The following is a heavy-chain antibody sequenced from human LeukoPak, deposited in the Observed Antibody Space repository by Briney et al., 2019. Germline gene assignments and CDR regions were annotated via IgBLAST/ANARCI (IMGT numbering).Heavy chain of an antibody. CDR1: GYTFTSYD. V-gene: IGHV1-8*01. D-gene: IGHD3-10*01. J-gene: IGHJ6*02. CDR3: ARADTPFLAILWFGELLSRYYYGMDV. Sequence: ASVKVSCKASGYTFTSYDINWVRQATGQGLEWMGWMNPNSGNTGYAQKFQGRVTMTRNTSISTAYMELSSLRSEDTAVYYCARADTPFLAILWFGELLSRYYYGMDVWGQGTTVTVSS. CDR2: MNPNSGNT.